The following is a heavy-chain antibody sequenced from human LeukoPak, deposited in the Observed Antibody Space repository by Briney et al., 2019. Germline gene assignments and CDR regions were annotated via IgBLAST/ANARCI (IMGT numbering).Heavy chain of an antibody. Sequence: GGSLRLSCAASGFTFSNHAMAWVRQAPGRGLEWVSSIGRGSDWTLFADSVKGRFTISRDNSKNALYLQLSSPRAEDTAIYYCVKEGSYYLDVWGKGTTVTVSS. J-gene: IGHJ6*03. CDR3: VKEGSYYLDV. CDR2: IGRGSDWT. V-gene: IGHV3-23*01. CDR1: GFTFSNHA.